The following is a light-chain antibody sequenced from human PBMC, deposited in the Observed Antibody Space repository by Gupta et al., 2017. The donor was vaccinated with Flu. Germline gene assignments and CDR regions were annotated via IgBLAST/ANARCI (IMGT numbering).Light chain of an antibody. Sequence: GDRVTITCRASQSISSYLNWYQQKPGKAPKLLIYAASSLQSGVPSRFSGSGSGIDFTLTISSLQPEDFATYYCQQSYSTPYTFGQGTKLEIK. CDR2: AAS. J-gene: IGKJ2*01. V-gene: IGKV1-39*01. CDR3: QQSYSTPYT. CDR1: QSISSY.